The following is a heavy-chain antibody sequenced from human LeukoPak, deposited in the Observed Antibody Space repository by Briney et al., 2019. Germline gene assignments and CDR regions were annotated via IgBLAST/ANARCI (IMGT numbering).Heavy chain of an antibody. V-gene: IGHV3-23*01. J-gene: IGHJ4*02. CDR3: AKRYYDSSAYYPIDY. CDR2: VTSRGGT. Sequence: PGGSLRLSCAASGFILSSHGMSWVRQAPGKRLEWVSTVTSRGGTDYTDSVKGRFIISRDNSKNTLHLQMNSLRAEDTAVYYCAKRYYDSSAYYPIDYWGQGTLVTVSS. CDR1: GFILSSHG. D-gene: IGHD3-22*01.